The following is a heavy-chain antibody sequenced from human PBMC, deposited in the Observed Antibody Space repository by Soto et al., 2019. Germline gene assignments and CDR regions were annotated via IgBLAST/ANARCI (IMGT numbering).Heavy chain of an antibody. V-gene: IGHV4-39*02. J-gene: IGHJ5*02. CDR3: VRDGHCITTSCYGNWFDP. CDR1: GDSISRSSYF. Sequence: PSETLSLTCTVSGDSISRSSYFWGWIRQPPGRGLEWIGSIYYGGSTYYNPSLKSRATISVDTSKNQFSLKLSSVTAEDTAVYYCVRDGHCITTSCYGNWFDPWGQGTLVTVSS. CDR2: IYYGGST. D-gene: IGHD2-2*01.